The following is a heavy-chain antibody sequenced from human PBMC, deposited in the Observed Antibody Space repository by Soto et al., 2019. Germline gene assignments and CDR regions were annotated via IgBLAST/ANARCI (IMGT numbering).Heavy chain of an antibody. Sequence: QVQLQESGPGLVKPSETLSLTCSVSGASISNHYWSWLRQPPGKGLEWIGYIYYKRNTNYNPALKSRATMSVDTSRNQISLKLTTVTAADTAVYYCTRDNWYSEYWGQGTLVTVSS. CDR1: GASISNHY. V-gene: IGHV4-59*11. CDR2: IYYKRNT. J-gene: IGHJ4*02. D-gene: IGHD1-20*01. CDR3: TRDNWYSEY.